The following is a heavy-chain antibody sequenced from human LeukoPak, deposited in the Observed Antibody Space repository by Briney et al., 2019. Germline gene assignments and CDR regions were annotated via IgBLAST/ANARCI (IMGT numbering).Heavy chain of an antibody. V-gene: IGHV3-48*03. CDR3: AKDGLYFDY. CDR1: GFTLSSYE. J-gene: IGHJ4*02. Sequence: GGSLRLSCAASGFTLSSYEMNWVRQAPGKGLEWVSYISSSGSTTYYADSVKGRFTISRDNAKNSLYLQMNSLRAEDTAVYYCAKDGLYFDYWGQGTLVTVSS. CDR2: ISSSGSTT.